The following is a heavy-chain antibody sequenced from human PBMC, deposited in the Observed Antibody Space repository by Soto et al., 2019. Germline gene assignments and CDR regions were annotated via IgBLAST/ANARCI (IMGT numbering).Heavy chain of an antibody. CDR2: IYHSGST. J-gene: IGHJ4*02. CDR1: GGSISSYY. Sequence: QVQLQESGPGLVKPSETLSLTCTVSGGSISSYYWSWIRQPPGKGLEWIGYIYHSGSTNYNPSLKMRVTMSLDTSNNQFSLKLRSVTAADTAVYYCARRALHFDYWGQGTLVTVSS. V-gene: IGHV4-59*08. CDR3: ARRALHFDY.